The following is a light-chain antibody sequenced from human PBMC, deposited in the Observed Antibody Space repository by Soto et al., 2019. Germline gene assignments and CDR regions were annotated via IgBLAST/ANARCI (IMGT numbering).Light chain of an antibody. Sequence: QSLLTQPPSASGTPGQTVTISCSGNSSKIGTNTVKWYQQLPGTAPKLLLYSNNQRPSGVPDRFSGPKSGTSASLAISGLQSEDEADYYCAAWDGSLNGYFFGTGTKVTVL. CDR2: SNN. V-gene: IGLV1-44*01. CDR1: SSKIGTNT. CDR3: AAWDGSLNGYF. J-gene: IGLJ1*01.